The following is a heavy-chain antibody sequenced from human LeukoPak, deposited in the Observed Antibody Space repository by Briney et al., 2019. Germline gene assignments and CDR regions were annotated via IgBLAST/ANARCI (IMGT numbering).Heavy chain of an antibody. Sequence: GGSLRLSCAASGFTFSGYYMHWVRQAPGKGLVWVSRIKSDGSTTNYADSVKGRFTISRDNAKNTLYLQMNSLRAEDTAVYYCARDEGIAVAPTIFDYWGQGTLVTVSS. V-gene: IGHV3-74*01. CDR1: GFTFSGYY. CDR3: ARDEGIAVAPTIFDY. CDR2: IKSDGSTT. J-gene: IGHJ4*02. D-gene: IGHD6-19*01.